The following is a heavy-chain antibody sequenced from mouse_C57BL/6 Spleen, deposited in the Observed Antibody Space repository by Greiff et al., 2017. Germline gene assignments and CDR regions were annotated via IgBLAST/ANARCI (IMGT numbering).Heavy chain of an antibody. CDR3: ARTGAYYTLMDY. J-gene: IGHJ4*01. CDR2: IYPGDGDT. V-gene: IGHV1-82*01. CDR1: GYAFSSSW. Sequence: QVQLKQSGPELVKPGASVKISCKASGYAFSSSWMNWVKQRPGKGLEWIGRIYPGDGDTNDNGKFKGKATLTADKSSSTAYMQLSSLTSENSAVYVCARTGAYYTLMDYWGQGTSVTVSS. D-gene: IGHD2-12*01.